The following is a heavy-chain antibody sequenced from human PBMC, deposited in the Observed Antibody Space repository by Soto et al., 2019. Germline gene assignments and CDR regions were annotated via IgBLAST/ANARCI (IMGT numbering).Heavy chain of an antibody. V-gene: IGHV3-30*18. J-gene: IGHJ5*02. CDR3: AKDSYPDP. CDR2: ISYDGSNK. Sequence: GGSLRLSCAASGFTFSSYGMHWVRQAPGKGLEWVAVISYDGSNKYYADSVKGRFTISRDNSKNTLYLQMNSLRAEDTAVYYCAKDSYPDPWGQGTLVTVSS. CDR1: GFTFSSYG.